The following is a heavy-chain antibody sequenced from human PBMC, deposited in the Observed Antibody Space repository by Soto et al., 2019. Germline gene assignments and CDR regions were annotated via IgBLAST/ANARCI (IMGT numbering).Heavy chain of an antibody. CDR2: IRGEAYDGTT. V-gene: IGHV3-49*03. CDR3: TRSVRYCSGGSCTHGWFDP. J-gene: IGHJ5*02. CDR1: GFTFGDYA. Sequence: PGGSLRLSCTASGFTFGDYAMSWFRQATGKGLEWVGFIRGEAYDGTTEYAASVKGRFTISRDESTSIAYLTMNSLKPAETAVYYCTRSVRYCSGGSCTHGWFDPWGQGTLVTVSS. D-gene: IGHD2-15*01.